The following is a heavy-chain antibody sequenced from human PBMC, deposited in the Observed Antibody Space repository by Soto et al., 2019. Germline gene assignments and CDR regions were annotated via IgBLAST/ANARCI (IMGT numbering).Heavy chain of an antibody. J-gene: IGHJ5*02. Sequence: EVQVVESGGGLVQPGGSLRLSCAASGFTFSRYWMHWVRQVPGKGLVWVSRINIEGTSATYADSVKGRFTISRDNARNTLFLQMNSLRAEDSAVDYCAAGLLPRISGTTLNPGGQGTLVIVSS. D-gene: IGHD1-7*01. CDR2: INIEGTSA. CDR3: AAGLLPRISGTTLNP. CDR1: GFTFSRYW. V-gene: IGHV3-74*01.